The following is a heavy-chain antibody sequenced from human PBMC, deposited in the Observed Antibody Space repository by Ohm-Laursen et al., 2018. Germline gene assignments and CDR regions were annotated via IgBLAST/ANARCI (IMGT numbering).Heavy chain of an antibody. CDR2: ISSSSSYI. V-gene: IGHV3-21*01. CDR1: GFTFSSYS. J-gene: IGHJ3*02. Sequence: LRLSCTAAGFTFSSYSMNWVRQAPGKGLEWVSSISSSSSYIYYADSVKGRFTISRDNAKNSLYLQMNSLRAEDTAVYYCAKDLSSYGYCSGGSCWGDAFDIWGQGTMVTVSS. D-gene: IGHD2-15*01. CDR3: AKDLSSYGYCSGGSCWGDAFDI.